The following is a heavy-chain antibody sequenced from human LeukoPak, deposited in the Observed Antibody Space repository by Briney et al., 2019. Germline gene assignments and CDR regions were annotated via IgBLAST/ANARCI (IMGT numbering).Heavy chain of an antibody. CDR1: GHTFTVHY. V-gene: IGHV1-2*02. CDR3: ARSNILTARGAFDI. Sequence: ASVKVSFKASGHTFTVHYIHWVQQAPGQGLEWMAWINPDTGGTYSGQKFQGRVTVTRDTAISTAYMELSRLKSDDTSVYFCARSNILTARGAFDIWGQGTRVTVSS. D-gene: IGHD3-9*01. J-gene: IGHJ3*02. CDR2: INPDTGGT.